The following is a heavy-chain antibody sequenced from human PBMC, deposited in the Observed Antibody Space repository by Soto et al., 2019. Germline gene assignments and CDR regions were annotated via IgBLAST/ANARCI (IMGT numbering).Heavy chain of an antibody. D-gene: IGHD2-21*01. CDR3: ADCFGELGSNNGWPWCFHG. V-gene: IGHV3-23*01. CDR1: GFTFSNYA. CDR2: ISGSGGTT. J-gene: IGHJ4*02. Sequence: EVQLLESGGGLVQPGRSLRLSCAASGFTFSNYAMSWVRQAPGQGLDWVAAISGSGGTTYYADSVKGRFTISRDNSKNTLLRRMNTVRAEDAAGESCADCFGELGSNNGWPWCFHGWGQGTLVTVSS.